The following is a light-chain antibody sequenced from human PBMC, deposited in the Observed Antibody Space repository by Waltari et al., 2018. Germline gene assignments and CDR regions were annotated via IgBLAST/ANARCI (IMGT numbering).Light chain of an antibody. Sequence: EIVLTRSPATLSLSPGQSAALSCRASQTISTSLAWYHQKPGQPPRLVIYDASNRATDSPARFSGSESETDFTLTISSLEAEDFAVYYCQQRYTWPLAFGGGTTVEIK. CDR3: QQRYTWPLA. J-gene: IGKJ4*01. V-gene: IGKV3-11*01. CDR1: QTISTS. CDR2: DAS.